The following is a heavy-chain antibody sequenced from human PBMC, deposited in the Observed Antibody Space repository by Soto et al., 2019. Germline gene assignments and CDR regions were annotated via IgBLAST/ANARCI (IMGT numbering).Heavy chain of an antibody. D-gene: IGHD4-17*01. CDR2: IHWDADK. CDR3: THITGFGDPFDY. CDR1: GFSLSTSGVG. V-gene: IGHV2-5*02. Sequence: QITLKESGPTLVKPTQTLTLTCTFSGFSLSTSGVGVGWIRQPPGKALEWLALIHWDADKRYSPSLKSRLTITKDTSKNQLLLTMNNMDPVDTATYYCTHITGFGDPFDYWGQGTLVTVSS. J-gene: IGHJ4*02.